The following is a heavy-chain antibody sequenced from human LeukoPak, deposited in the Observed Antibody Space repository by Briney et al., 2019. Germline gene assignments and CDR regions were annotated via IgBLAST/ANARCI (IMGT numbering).Heavy chain of an antibody. CDR3: AREKAKAVAGTDY. V-gene: IGHV3-21*01. CDR1: GFTFSTYG. D-gene: IGHD6-19*01. J-gene: IGHJ4*02. CDR2: IGSSITFI. Sequence: PGGSLRLSCAASGFTFSTYGMHWVRQAPGKGLEWVSSIGSSITFINYADSVKGRFTISRDNTKNSLYLQMNSLRAEDTAVYYCAREKAKAVAGTDYWGQGTLVSVSS.